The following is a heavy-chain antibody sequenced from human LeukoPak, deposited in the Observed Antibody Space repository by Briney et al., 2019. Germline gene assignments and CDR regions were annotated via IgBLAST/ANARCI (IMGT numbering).Heavy chain of an antibody. J-gene: IGHJ4*02. D-gene: IGHD4-11*01. V-gene: IGHV3-23*01. CDR3: AKARFTVTYYFDY. CDR2: ISGNGGST. Sequence: GGSLRLSCAASGFTFSSYAMSWVRQAPGKGLEWVSAISGNGGSTYYADSVKGRFTISRDNSKNTLYLQMNSPRAEDTAVYYCAKARFTVTYYFDYWGQGTLVTVSS. CDR1: GFTFSSYA.